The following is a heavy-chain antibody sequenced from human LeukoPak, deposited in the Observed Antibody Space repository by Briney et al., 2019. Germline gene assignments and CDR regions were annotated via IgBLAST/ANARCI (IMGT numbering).Heavy chain of an antibody. J-gene: IGHJ4*02. CDR2: ISDDGSSK. Sequence: PGRSLRLSCAASGFTFSSYGMHWVRQAPGQGLEWVGVISDDGSSKYYADSVKGRLTISRDNSKSTLYLQMNSLRAEDTAVYYCAKGFRFDSGSSTYYFDYWGQGTLVTVSS. V-gene: IGHV3-30*18. D-gene: IGHD3-10*01. CDR3: AKGFRFDSGSSTYYFDY. CDR1: GFTFSSYG.